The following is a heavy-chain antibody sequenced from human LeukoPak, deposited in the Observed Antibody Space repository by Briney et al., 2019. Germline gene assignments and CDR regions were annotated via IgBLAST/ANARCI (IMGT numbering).Heavy chain of an antibody. J-gene: IGHJ4*02. CDR1: GFTFSNYW. Sequence: PGGSLRLSCAASGFTFSNYWMNWVRQASGKGLEWVANIKQDGSEKYYVDSVKGRFTISRDNVENSLYLQVNSLGAEDTALYYCAADIVGNLDYWGRGTLVTVSS. D-gene: IGHD2-21*01. V-gene: IGHV3-7*02. CDR2: IKQDGSEK. CDR3: AADIVGNLDY.